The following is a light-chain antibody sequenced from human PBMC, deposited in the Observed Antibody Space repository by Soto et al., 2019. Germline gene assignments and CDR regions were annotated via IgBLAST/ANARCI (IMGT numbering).Light chain of an antibody. CDR2: RAS. CDR1: HSISSN. J-gene: IGKJ1*01. CDR3: QQYHNLWT. Sequence: EIVMTQSPATLSVSPGERATLSCTASHSISSNVAWFQQRPGQAPRLLIYRASTRATGTPARFSGSGSGTEFTLTITSLQSEDFALYYCQQYHNLWTFGQGTEVEIK. V-gene: IGKV3-15*01.